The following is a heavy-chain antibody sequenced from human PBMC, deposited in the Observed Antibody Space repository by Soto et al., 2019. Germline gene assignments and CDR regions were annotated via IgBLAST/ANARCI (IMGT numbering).Heavy chain of an antibody. V-gene: IGHV4-39*01. Sequence: TGSAGSTISSSHYWCLIRQPQGKGLEWIGSIYYSGSTYYNPSLKSRVTISVDTSKNQFSLKLSSVTAADTAVYYFFKRQPVRGDI. D-gene: IGHD1-1*01. CDR1: AGSTISSSHY. J-gene: IGHJ3*02. CDR3: FKRQPVRGDI. CDR2: IYYSGST.